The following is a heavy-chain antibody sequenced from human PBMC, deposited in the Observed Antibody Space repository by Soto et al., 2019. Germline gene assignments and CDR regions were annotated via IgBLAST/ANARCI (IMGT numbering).Heavy chain of an antibody. J-gene: IGHJ4*02. CDR1: GGSISSSSYY. CDR3: ARHGNYDSSGYYKYYFDY. V-gene: IGHV4-39*01. Sequence: SETLSLTCTVSGGSISSSSYYWGWIRQPPGKGLEWIGSIYYSGSTYYNPSLKSRVTISVDTSKNQFSLKLSSVTAADTAVYYCARHGNYDSSGYYKYYFDYWGQGTLVTVSS. CDR2: IYYSGST. D-gene: IGHD3-22*01.